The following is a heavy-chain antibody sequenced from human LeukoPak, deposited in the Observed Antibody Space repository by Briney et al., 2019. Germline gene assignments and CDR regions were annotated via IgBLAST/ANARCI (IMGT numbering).Heavy chain of an antibody. D-gene: IGHD6-13*01. V-gene: IGHV3-7*04. J-gene: IGHJ4*02. CDR2: IKQDGSEK. CDR3: ARGWIAAAGPFDY. CDR1: GFTFSSSW. Sequence: PGVSLRLSCAASGFTFSSSWMSWVRQAPGKGLEWVANIKQDGSEKYYVDSVKGRFTISRDNAKNSLYLQMNSLRAEDTAVYYCARGWIAAAGPFDYWGQGTLVTVSS.